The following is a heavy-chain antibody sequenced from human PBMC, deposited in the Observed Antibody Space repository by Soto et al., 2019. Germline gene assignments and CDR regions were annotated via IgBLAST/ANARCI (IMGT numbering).Heavy chain of an antibody. V-gene: IGHV1-46*01. D-gene: IGHD2-15*01. CDR1: GYTFAMHY. J-gene: IGHJ4*02. CDR3: AREDGGGGRRHDF. Sequence: QVQLVQSGAEVKKPGASVKISCKTSGYTFAMHYIHWVRQVPGQGLKRMGMINPSDGSTSYVQKFQGRVTMTRDTSATTVFLNMSRLTSHDTAVFYCAREDGGGGRRHDFWGQGTLVTVSS. CDR2: INPSDGST.